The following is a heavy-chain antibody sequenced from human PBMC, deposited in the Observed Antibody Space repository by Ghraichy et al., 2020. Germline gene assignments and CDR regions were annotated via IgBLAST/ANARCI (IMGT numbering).Heavy chain of an antibody. CDR2: IYSGGST. CDR1: GFTVSSNY. D-gene: IGHD4-11*01. V-gene: IGHV3-53*01. Sequence: LSLTCAASGFTVSSNYMSWVRQAPGKGLEWVSVIYSGGSTYYADSVKGRFTISRDNSKNTLYLQMNSLRAEDTAVYYCAREGSTTVTYFDYWGQGTLVTVSS. J-gene: IGHJ4*02. CDR3: AREGSTTVTYFDY.